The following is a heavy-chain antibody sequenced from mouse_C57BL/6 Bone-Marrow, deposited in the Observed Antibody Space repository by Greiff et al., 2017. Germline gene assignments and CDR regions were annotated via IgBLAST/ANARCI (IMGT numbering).Heavy chain of an antibody. J-gene: IGHJ4*01. CDR2: ILPGSGST. Sequence: QVQLQQSGAELMKPGASVKLSCKATGYTFTGYWIEWVKQRPGHGLEWIGEILPGSGSTNYNEKFKGKATFTADTSSNTAYMQLRSLTTADSDIYDCAGVFYCGNLYTMDYWGQGTSVTVSS. D-gene: IGHD2-1*01. CDR3: AGVFYCGNLYTMDY. V-gene: IGHV1-9*01. CDR1: GYTFTGYW.